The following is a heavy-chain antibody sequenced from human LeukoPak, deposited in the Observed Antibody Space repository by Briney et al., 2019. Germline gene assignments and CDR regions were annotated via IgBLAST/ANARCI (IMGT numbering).Heavy chain of an antibody. CDR3: ARGGSSILWWYLGY. J-gene: IGHJ4*02. D-gene: IGHD2-21*01. CDR1: GGTFSSYA. Sequence: SVKVSCKASGGTFSSYAISWVRQAPGQGLGWMGGIIPIFGTANYAQKFQGRVTITADESTSTAYMELSSLRSEDTAVYYCARGGSSILWWYLGYWGQGTLVTVSS. CDR2: IIPIFGTA. V-gene: IGHV1-69*01.